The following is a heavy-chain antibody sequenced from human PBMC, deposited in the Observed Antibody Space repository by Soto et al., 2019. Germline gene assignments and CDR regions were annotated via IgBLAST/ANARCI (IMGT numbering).Heavy chain of an antibody. CDR3: ARSVEWLASFDY. J-gene: IGHJ4*02. CDR1: GYTFTSYD. V-gene: IGHV1-8*01. Sequence: ASVKVSCKASGYTFTSYDINWVRQATGQGLEWMGWMNPNSGNTGYAQKFQGRVTMTRNTSISTAYMELSSLRSEDTAVYYCARSVEWLASFDYWGQGTLVTSPQ. CDR2: MNPNSGNT. D-gene: IGHD6-19*01.